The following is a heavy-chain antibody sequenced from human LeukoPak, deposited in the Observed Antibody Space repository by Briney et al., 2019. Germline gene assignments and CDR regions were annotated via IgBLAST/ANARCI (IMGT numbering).Heavy chain of an antibody. CDR3: ARLRDNSGYHFDY. J-gene: IGHJ4*02. V-gene: IGHV4-59*01. CDR2: IYYSGRT. CDR1: GGSISGYY. Sequence: SETLSLTCTVSGGSISGYYWSWIRQPPGKGLEWIGYIYYSGRTNYNPSLKSRVTISLDTSKNQFSLRLSAVTAADTAVYYCARLRDNSGYHFDYWGQGALVTASS. D-gene: IGHD3-22*01.